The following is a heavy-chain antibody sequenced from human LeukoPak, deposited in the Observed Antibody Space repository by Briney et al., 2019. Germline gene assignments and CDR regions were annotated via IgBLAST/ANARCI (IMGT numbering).Heavy chain of an antibody. Sequence: GGSLRLSCAASGFTFSSYSMNWVRQTPGKGLEWVSSISSSSSYIFYADSVKGRFTMSRDNAKKSLFLQMNSLIAEDTAVYYCARDYGDYEPGRHHYYYYYMDVWGKGTTVTVSS. CDR1: GFTFSSYS. V-gene: IGHV3-21*01. CDR3: ARDYGDYEPGRHHYYYYYMDV. CDR2: ISSSSSYI. J-gene: IGHJ6*03. D-gene: IGHD4-17*01.